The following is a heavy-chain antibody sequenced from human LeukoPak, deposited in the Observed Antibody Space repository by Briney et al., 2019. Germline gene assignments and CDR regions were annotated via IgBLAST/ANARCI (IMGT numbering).Heavy chain of an antibody. CDR1: VCTFSSYA. CDR2: IIPIFGTA. D-gene: IGHD3-3*01. Sequence: SVKVSCKASVCTFSSYAISWVRQAPGQGLEWMGGIIPIFGTANYAQKFQGRVTITADESTSTAYMELSSLRSEDTAVYYCARDQDFWSGYYNYYYYYGMDVWGQGTTVTVSS. CDR3: ARDQDFWSGYYNYYYYYGMDV. J-gene: IGHJ6*02. V-gene: IGHV1-69*13.